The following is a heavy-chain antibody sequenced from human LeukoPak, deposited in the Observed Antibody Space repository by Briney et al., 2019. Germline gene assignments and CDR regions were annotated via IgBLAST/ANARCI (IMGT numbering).Heavy chain of an antibody. CDR1: GGSFSGYY. Sequence: PSETLSLTCAVYGGSFSGYYWSWIRQPPGKGLEWIGEINHSGSTNYNPSLKSRVTMSVDASKNQFSLKLTSVTAADTAVYYCARDPYCSSTRCYGMDVWGQGTTVTVSS. J-gene: IGHJ6*02. V-gene: IGHV4-34*01. CDR2: INHSGST. D-gene: IGHD2-2*01. CDR3: ARDPYCSSTRCYGMDV.